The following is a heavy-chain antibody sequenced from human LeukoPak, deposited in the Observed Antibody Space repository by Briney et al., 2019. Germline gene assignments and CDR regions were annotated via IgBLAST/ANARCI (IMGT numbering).Heavy chain of an antibody. Sequence: ASVKVSCKASGYTFTSYGISWVRQAPGQGLEWMGWISAYNGNTNYARKLQGRVTMTTDTSTSTAYMELRSLRSDDTAVYYCARDGYYDSSGYYSHTSLVDYWGQGTLVTVSS. D-gene: IGHD3-22*01. CDR3: ARDGYYDSSGYYSHTSLVDY. CDR2: ISAYNGNT. J-gene: IGHJ4*02. CDR1: GYTFTSYG. V-gene: IGHV1-18*01.